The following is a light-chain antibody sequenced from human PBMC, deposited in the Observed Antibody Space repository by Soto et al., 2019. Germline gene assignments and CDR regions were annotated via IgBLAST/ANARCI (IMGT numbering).Light chain of an antibody. CDR2: GAS. V-gene: IGKV3-15*01. CDR1: QGVSSN. CDR3: QEYNTWPRT. Sequence: ETVMTQSPATLSVSPGEGATLSCRASQGVSSNLAWYQQKPGQAPSLLIYGASTRATGIPARFIGSGSGTEFTITISSLQSEDFAFYYCQEYNTWPRTFGKGTKVEIK. J-gene: IGKJ1*01.